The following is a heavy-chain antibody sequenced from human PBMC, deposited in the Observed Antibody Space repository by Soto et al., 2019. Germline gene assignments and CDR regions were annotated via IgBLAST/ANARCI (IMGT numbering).Heavy chain of an antibody. CDR1: GASITTYY. CDR2: VYHTGST. J-gene: IGHJ4*02. V-gene: IGHV4-59*13. Sequence: SETLPLTCDVSGASITTYYWSWIRQAPGKGLEWIGNVYHTGSTDYNSSLRSRVTISVDTSKNQFSLNMNSVTAADTAVYYCARRLFGSGWTLDSWGQGALVTVSS. D-gene: IGHD6-19*01. CDR3: ARRLFGSGWTLDS.